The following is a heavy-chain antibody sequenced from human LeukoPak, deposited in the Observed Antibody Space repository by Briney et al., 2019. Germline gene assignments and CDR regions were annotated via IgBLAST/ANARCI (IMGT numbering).Heavy chain of an antibody. V-gene: IGHV3-30*18. Sequence: GGSLRLSCAASGFTFSSYGMHWVRQAPGKGLEWVAVISYDGSNKYYADSVKGRFTISRDNSKNTLYLQMNSLRAEDTALYYCAKAPEAGIAAAADYWGQGTLVTVSS. CDR2: ISYDGSNK. J-gene: IGHJ4*02. D-gene: IGHD6-13*01. CDR1: GFTFSSYG. CDR3: AKAPEAGIAAAADY.